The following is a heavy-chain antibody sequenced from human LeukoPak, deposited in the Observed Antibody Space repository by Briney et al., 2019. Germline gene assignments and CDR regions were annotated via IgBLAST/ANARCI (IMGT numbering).Heavy chain of an antibody. CDR3: ARDPGQQLVLFDY. CDR1: GFTFSDYY. V-gene: IGHV3-11*04. J-gene: IGHJ4*02. CDR2: ISSSGSTI. Sequence: GGSLRLSCAASGFTFSDYYMSWIRQAPGKGLEWVSYISSSGSTIYYADSVKGRFTISRDNAKNSLYLQMNSLRAEYTAVYYCARDPGQQLVLFDYWGQGTLVTVSS. D-gene: IGHD6-13*01.